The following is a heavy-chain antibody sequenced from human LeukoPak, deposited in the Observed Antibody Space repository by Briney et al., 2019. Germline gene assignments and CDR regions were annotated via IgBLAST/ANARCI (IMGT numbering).Heavy chain of an antibody. Sequence: SETLSLTCTVSGGSISSYYWSWIRQPPGKGLEWIGYIYYSGSTNYNPSLKSRVTISVDTSKNQFSLKLSSVTAADTAVYYCARGRGSLDYWGQGTLVTVSS. D-gene: IGHD2-15*01. V-gene: IGHV4-59*12. CDR2: IYYSGST. CDR1: GGSISSYY. CDR3: ARGRGSLDY. J-gene: IGHJ4*02.